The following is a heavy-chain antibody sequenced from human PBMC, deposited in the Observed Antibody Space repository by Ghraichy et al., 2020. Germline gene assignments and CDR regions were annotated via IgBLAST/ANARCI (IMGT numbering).Heavy chain of an antibody. Sequence: GGSLRLSCAASGFTFSSYGMHWVRQAPGKGLEWVAFIRYDGSNKYYADSVKGRFTISRDNSKNTLYVQMSSLGAEDTAMYYCAKDGAAGTRVVGRGPDYWGQGTLVTVSA. CDR3: AKDGAAGTRVVGRGPDY. V-gene: IGHV3-30*02. D-gene: IGHD6-13*01. CDR2: IRYDGSNK. J-gene: IGHJ4*02. CDR1: GFTFSSYG.